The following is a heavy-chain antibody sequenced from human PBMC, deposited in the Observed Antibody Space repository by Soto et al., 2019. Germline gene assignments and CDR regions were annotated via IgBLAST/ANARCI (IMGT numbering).Heavy chain of an antibody. J-gene: IGHJ4*02. V-gene: IGHV1-2*02. CDR3: ATDSSSWYWHY. CDR1: GYSLSGYY. CDR2: INPNSGGT. D-gene: IGHD6-13*01. Sequence: GXSVKVSCKASGYSLSGYYGDWVRQAPGQGLEWMGWINPNSGGTNYAQKFQGRVTMTRDTSISTAYMELSRLRSDDTAVYYCATDSSSWYWHYWGQGTLVTVSS.